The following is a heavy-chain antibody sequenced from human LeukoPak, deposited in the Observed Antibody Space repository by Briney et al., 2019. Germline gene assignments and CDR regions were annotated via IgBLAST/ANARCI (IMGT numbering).Heavy chain of an antibody. D-gene: IGHD2-2*01. Sequence: SETLSLTCTVSGGSISSSSYYWGWIRQPPGKGLEWIGSIYYSGSTYYNPSLKSRVTIFVDTSKNQFSLKLSSVTAADTAVYYCAVMGLGYCSSTSCPGAFDIWGQGTMVTVSS. CDR2: IYYSGST. CDR1: GGSISSSSYY. CDR3: AVMGLGYCSSTSCPGAFDI. J-gene: IGHJ3*02. V-gene: IGHV4-39*01.